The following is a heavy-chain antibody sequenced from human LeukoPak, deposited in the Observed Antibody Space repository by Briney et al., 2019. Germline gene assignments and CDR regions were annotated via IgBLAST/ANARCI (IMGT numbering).Heavy chain of an antibody. CDR3: ARADHGWYTFDY. CDR1: GFTFSSYW. CDR2: IWYDGTNQ. D-gene: IGHD6-19*01. Sequence: GGSLRLSCAASGFTFSSYWMHWVRQAPGKGLEWLAVIWYDGTNQYYADSVKGRFTISRDNSKNTLFLQMNSLRAEDTAVYYCARADHGWYTFDYWGQGTLVTVPS. J-gene: IGHJ4*02. V-gene: IGHV3-33*08.